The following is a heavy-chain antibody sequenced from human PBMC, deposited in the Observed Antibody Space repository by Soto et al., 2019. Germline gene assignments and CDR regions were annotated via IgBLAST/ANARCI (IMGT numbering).Heavy chain of an antibody. V-gene: IGHV4-61*01. Sequence: QVQLQESGPGLVKPSETLSLTCSVSGGSVSSSSYYWTWIRHPTGQGLEWIAYISYTGDTNYNPSLKSRVTLSIDTSRNLFSLNLRSATAADTAVYYCARDRVFDFTTPGPWSSIDLWGRGTLFTVSS. D-gene: IGHD3-10*01. J-gene: IGHJ2*01. CDR3: ARDRVFDFTTPGPWSSIDL. CDR2: ISYTGDT. CDR1: GGSVSSSSYY.